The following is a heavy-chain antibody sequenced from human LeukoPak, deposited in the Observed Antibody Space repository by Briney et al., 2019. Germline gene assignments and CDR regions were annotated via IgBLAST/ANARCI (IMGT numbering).Heavy chain of an antibody. CDR3: ARGGYYDSSDY. CDR2: IYSGGST. V-gene: IGHV3-53*01. Sequence: PGGSLRLSCAASGFTVSSNYMSWVRQAPGKGLEWVSVIYSGGSTYYADSVKGRFTISRDNAKNSLYLQMNSLRAEDTAVYYCARGGYYDSSDYWGQGTLVTVSS. D-gene: IGHD3-22*01. J-gene: IGHJ4*02. CDR1: GFTVSSNY.